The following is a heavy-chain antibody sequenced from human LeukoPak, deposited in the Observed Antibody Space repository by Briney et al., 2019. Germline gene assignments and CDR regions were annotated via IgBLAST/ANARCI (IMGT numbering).Heavy chain of an antibody. D-gene: IGHD3-22*01. CDR2: IKQDGSEK. CDR3: ARVSYYDSSGYYDTPYWYFDL. CDR1: GFTFSSYW. V-gene: IGHV3-7*01. Sequence: TGGSLRLSCAASGFTFSSYWMSWVRQAPGKGLEWVANIKQDGSEKYYVDSVKGRFTISRENAKNSLYLHMNSLRAEDTAVYYCARVSYYDSSGYYDTPYWYFDLWGRGTLVTVSS. J-gene: IGHJ2*01.